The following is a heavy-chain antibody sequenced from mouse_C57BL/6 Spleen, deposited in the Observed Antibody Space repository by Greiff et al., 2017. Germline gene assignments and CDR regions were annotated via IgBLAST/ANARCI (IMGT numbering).Heavy chain of an antibody. CDR3: ARWYYGYVGY. D-gene: IGHD1-1*01. CDR1: GYTFTDYY. J-gene: IGHJ2*01. V-gene: IGHV1-26*01. Sequence: EVQLQQSGPELVKPGASVKISCKASGYTFTDYYMNWVKQSHGQSLEWIGDINPNNGGTSYNQKFKGKATLTVDKSSSTAYMELRSLTSEDSAVYYCARWYYGYVGYWGQGTTLTVSS. CDR2: INPNNGGT.